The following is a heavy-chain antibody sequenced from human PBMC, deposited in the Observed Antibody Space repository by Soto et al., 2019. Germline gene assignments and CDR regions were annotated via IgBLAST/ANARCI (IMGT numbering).Heavy chain of an antibody. D-gene: IGHD3-16*01. CDR2: IVVGSGNT. V-gene: IGHV1-58*01. CDR1: GFTFTSSA. CDR3: AEGDGPQEYYYYYYGMDV. Sequence: GASVKVSCKASGFTFTSSAVQWVRQARGQRLEWIGWIVVGSGNTNYAQKFQERVTITRDMSTSTAYMELSSLRSEDTAVYYCAEGDGPQEYYYYYYGMDVWGQGTTVTVSS. J-gene: IGHJ6*02.